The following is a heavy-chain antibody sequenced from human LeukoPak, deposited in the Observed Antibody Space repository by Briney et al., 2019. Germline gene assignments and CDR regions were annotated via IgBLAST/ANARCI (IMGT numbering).Heavy chain of an antibody. Sequence: ASVKVSCKASGDTFTSYGISWVRQAPGQGLECMGWISAYNGNTNYAQKLQGRVTMTTDTSTSTAYMELRSLRAEDTAVFYCAKDRRRGYSYGSLSDSFDSWGQGTLVSVSS. J-gene: IGHJ4*02. V-gene: IGHV1-18*01. D-gene: IGHD5-18*01. CDR1: GDTFTSYG. CDR2: ISAYNGNT. CDR3: AKDRRRGYSYGSLSDSFDS.